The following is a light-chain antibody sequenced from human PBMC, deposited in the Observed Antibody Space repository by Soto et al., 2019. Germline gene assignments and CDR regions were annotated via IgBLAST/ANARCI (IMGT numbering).Light chain of an antibody. CDR2: GSS. Sequence: EVVLTQSPGTLSLSPGERATLSCRASQSVSNNYLAWYQQKPGQSPKLLIFGSSDRATAIPDRFSGGGSGTDFTITISSLEPEDFAVYYWQQYGSSPPYTFGQGTKVEIK. V-gene: IGKV3-20*01. CDR3: QQYGSSPPYT. CDR1: QSVSNNY. J-gene: IGKJ2*01.